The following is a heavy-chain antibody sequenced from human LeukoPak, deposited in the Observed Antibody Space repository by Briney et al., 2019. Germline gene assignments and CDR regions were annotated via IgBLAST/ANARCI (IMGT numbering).Heavy chain of an antibody. D-gene: IGHD6-13*01. CDR1: GYTFTGYY. J-gene: IGHJ4*02. V-gene: IGHV1-2*02. CDR3: ARDDSSSWTFDY. CDR2: INPNSGGT. Sequence: GASVKVSCKASGYTFTGYYMHWVRQAPGQGLEWMGWINPNSGGTNYAQKFQGRVTMTTDTSTSTAYMELRSLRSDDTAVYYCARDDSSSWTFDYWGQGTLVTVSS.